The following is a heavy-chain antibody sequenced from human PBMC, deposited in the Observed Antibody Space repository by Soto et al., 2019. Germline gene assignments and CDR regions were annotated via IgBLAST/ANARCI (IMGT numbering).Heavy chain of an antibody. Sequence: SVKVSCKASGGTFSSYAISWVRQAPGQGLEWMGGIIPIFGTANYAQKFQGRVTITADESTSTAYTELSSLRSEDTAVYYCARGGGGYYHGSGSYNAFDIWAQGTMVTVSS. V-gene: IGHV1-69*13. CDR3: ARGGGGYYHGSGSYNAFDI. CDR2: IIPIFGTA. D-gene: IGHD3-10*01. CDR1: GGTFSSYA. J-gene: IGHJ3*02.